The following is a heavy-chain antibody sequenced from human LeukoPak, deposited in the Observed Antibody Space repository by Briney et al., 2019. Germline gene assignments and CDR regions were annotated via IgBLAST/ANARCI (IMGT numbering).Heavy chain of an antibody. J-gene: IGHJ4*02. D-gene: IGHD6-13*01. CDR1: GFTFSSYA. V-gene: IGHV3-30-3*01. Sequence: GGSLRLSCAASGFTFSSYAMHWVHQAPGKGLEWVAVISYDGSNKYYADSVKGRFTISRDNSKNTLYLQMNSLRAEDTAVYYCAILAAAGPYWGQGTLVTVSS. CDR3: AILAAAGPY. CDR2: ISYDGSNK.